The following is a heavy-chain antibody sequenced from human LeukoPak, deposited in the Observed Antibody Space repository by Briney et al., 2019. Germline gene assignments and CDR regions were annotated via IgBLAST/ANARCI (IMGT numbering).Heavy chain of an antibody. J-gene: IGHJ3*02. Sequence: SETLSLTCTVSGGSISSSSYYWGWIRQPPGKGLEWIGSIDYSESTYYNPSLKSRGTITVDTSKNQFSLKLSSVTAADTAVYCCARFMITFRGVIGAFDIWGQGTMVTVSS. CDR2: IDYSEST. V-gene: IGHV4-39*07. CDR1: GGSISSSSYY. CDR3: ARFMITFRGVIGAFDI. D-gene: IGHD3-16*02.